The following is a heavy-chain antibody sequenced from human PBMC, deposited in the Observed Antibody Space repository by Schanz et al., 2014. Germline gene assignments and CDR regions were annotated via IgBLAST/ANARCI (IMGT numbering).Heavy chain of an antibody. Sequence: QVQLVQSGDEVKKPGASVKVSCKTSGYTFTDYGITWVRQAPGQGLEWMGRVIPILGVTHYAQKFQGRVTMTTDTSTGTAYMELRSLRSDDTAVYYCARDRRRYCSTASCLHDNWFDPWGQGTLVIVSS. J-gene: IGHJ5*02. CDR1: GYTFTDYG. CDR2: VIPILGVT. V-gene: IGHV1-18*01. CDR3: ARDRRRYCSTASCLHDNWFDP. D-gene: IGHD2-2*01.